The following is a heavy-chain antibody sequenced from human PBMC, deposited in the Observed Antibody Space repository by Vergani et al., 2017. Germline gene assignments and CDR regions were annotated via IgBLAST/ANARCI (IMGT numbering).Heavy chain of an antibody. J-gene: IGHJ4*02. D-gene: IGHD6-13*01. CDR2: IYHSGST. Sequence: QVQLQESGPGLVKPSETLSLTCAVSGYSISSGYYCGWIRQPPGKGLEWIGSIYHSGSTYYNPSLKSRVTISVDTSKNQFSLKLSPVTAADTAVYYCARLIAAAVPIDYWGQGTLVTVSS. V-gene: IGHV4-38-2*01. CDR1: GYSISSGYY. CDR3: ARLIAAAVPIDY.